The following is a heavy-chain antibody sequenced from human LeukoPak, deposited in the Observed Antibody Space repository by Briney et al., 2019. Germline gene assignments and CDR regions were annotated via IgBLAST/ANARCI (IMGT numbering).Heavy chain of an antibody. CDR3: ARGGPDIVVVVAAIVDY. Sequence: GGSLRLSCAASGFTFSAYWMTWVRQAPGKGLEWVANINEGGNSKYYVDSVRGRFTISRDKTKDLLHLQMNSLRAEDTAVYYCARGGPDIVVVVAAIVDYWGQGTLVTVSS. CDR2: INEGGNSK. V-gene: IGHV3-7*01. CDR1: GFTFSAYW. D-gene: IGHD2-15*01. J-gene: IGHJ4*02.